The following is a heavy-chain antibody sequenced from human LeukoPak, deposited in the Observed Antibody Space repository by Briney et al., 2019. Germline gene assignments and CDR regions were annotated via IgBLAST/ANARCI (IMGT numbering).Heavy chain of an antibody. J-gene: IGHJ3*02. V-gene: IGHV1-69*04. Sequence: SVKVSSKASGGTFSSYAISRVRQAPGQGLEWMGRIIPILGIANYAQKFQGRVTITADKSTSTAYMELSSLRSEDTAVYYCATPGHYYDSSGYNDAFDIWGQGTMVTVSS. CDR1: GGTFSSYA. CDR3: ATPGHYYDSSGYNDAFDI. D-gene: IGHD3-22*01. CDR2: IIPILGIA.